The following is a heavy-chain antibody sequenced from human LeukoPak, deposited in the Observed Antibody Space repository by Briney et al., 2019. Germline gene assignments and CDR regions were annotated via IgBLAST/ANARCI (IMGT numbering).Heavy chain of an antibody. V-gene: IGHV3-7*01. J-gene: IGHJ4*02. CDR2: IKQDGSEK. Sequence: GGSLRLACVASGFTFSSYWMSWVRQAPGKGLEWVANIKQDGSEKYCVDSLKGRFTSSRDNAKNSLYLQMNSLTDEDTAIYYCARSLWVAVAASYWGQGTLVTVSS. D-gene: IGHD6-19*01. CDR3: ARSLWVAVAASY. CDR1: GFTFSSYW.